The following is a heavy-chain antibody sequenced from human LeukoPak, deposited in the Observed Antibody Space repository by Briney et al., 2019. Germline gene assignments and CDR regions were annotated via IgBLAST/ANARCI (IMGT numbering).Heavy chain of an antibody. D-gene: IGHD3-22*01. J-gene: IGHJ4*02. Sequence: GGSLRVSCAASGFTFDDYAMHWVRQAPGKGLEWVSLISGDGGSTYYADSVKGRSTISRDNSKNSLYLQMNSLRTEDTALYYCAKSRGDYYDSSGYYYALFDYWGQGTLVTVSS. CDR2: ISGDGGST. V-gene: IGHV3-43*02. CDR1: GFTFDDYA. CDR3: AKSRGDYYDSSGYYYALFDY.